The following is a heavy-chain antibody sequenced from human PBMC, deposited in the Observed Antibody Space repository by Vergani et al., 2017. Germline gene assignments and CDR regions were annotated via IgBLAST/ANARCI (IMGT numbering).Heavy chain of an antibody. J-gene: IGHJ4*02. CDR2: IYHSGST. V-gene: IGHV4-38-2*01. CDR3: ARHLRQQPNDY. Sequence: QVQLQESGPGLVKPSETLSLTCAVSGYSISSGYYWGWIRQPPGKGLEWIGSIYHSGSTYYNPSLKSRVTISVDTSKNQSSLKLSSVTAADTAVYYCARHLRQQPNDYWGQGTLVTVSS. CDR1: GYSISSGYY. D-gene: IGHD6-13*01.